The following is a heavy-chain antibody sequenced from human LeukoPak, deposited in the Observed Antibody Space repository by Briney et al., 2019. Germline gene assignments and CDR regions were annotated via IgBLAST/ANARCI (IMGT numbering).Heavy chain of an antibody. CDR2: IYYSGST. CDR1: GGSISNYY. D-gene: IGHD1-26*01. Sequence: SETLSLTCTVSGGSISNYYWSWVRQPPGKGLEWIGYIYYSGSTTYNPSLKSRVTISVDTSKNQFSLKLSSVTAPDTSVYYCARQVRSGSYFDYWGQGTLVTVSS. V-gene: IGHV4-59*08. CDR3: ARQVRSGSYFDY. J-gene: IGHJ4*02.